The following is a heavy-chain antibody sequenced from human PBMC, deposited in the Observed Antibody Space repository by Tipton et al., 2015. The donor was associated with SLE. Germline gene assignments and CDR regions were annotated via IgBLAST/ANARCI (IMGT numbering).Heavy chain of an antibody. D-gene: IGHD6-25*01. CDR3: ASGRQTIDY. CDR2: VHSSGET. V-gene: IGHV4-4*07. CDR1: GGSLTNFY. Sequence: TLSLTCTVSGGSLTNFYWSWIRQSAEGGLEWIGRVHSSGETHYSPSLSSRVTVSVDTSKNQFSLKLTSATAADTALYFCASGRQTIDYWGRGTLVTVSS. J-gene: IGHJ4*02.